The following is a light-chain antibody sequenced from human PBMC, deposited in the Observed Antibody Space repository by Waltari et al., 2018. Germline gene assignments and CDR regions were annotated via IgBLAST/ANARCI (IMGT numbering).Light chain of an antibody. J-gene: IGKJ1*01. CDR3: QQSYSTSWT. CDR1: QSISSS. CDR2: AAS. Sequence: DIQMTQSPSSLSASVGDRVTITCRAIQSISSSFDWYHKKPGKAPKLLIYAASSLQSGVPSSFSGSGSGTDFTRTISSLQPEDFATYYCQQSYSTSWTFGQGTKVEIK. V-gene: IGKV1-39*01.